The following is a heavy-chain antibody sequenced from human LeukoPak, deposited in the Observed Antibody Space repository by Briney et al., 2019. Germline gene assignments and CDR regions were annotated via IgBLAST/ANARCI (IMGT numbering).Heavy chain of an antibody. CDR1: GGSLSNYY. V-gene: IGHV4-59*01. D-gene: IGHD2-15*01. Sequence: KPSETLSLTCTVSGGSLSNYYWSWIRQPPGKGLEWIAYIYYSGSTNYNPSLKSRVTISVDTSKNQFSLKLSSVTAADTAVYYCARDTNCSGGSCYNWFDPWGQGTLVTVSS. J-gene: IGHJ5*02. CDR3: ARDTNCSGGSCYNWFDP. CDR2: IYYSGST.